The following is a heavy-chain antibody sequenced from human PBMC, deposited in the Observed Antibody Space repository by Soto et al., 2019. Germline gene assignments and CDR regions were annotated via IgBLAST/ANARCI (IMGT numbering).Heavy chain of an antibody. D-gene: IGHD3-22*01. CDR2: IYYSGST. V-gene: IGHV4-39*01. Sequence: PSETLSLTCTVSGGSISSSSYYWGWIRQPPGKGREWIGSIYYSGSTYYNPSLKRRVTISVDTSKNQFSLKLSSVTAADTAVYYCARQVSNYYDSSGYYVLGNWFDPWGQGTLVTVSS. J-gene: IGHJ5*02. CDR3: ARQVSNYYDSSGYYVLGNWFDP. CDR1: GGSISSSSYY.